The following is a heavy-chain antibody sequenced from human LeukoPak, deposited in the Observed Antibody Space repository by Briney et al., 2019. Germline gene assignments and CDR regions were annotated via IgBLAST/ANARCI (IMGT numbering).Heavy chain of an antibody. Sequence: VASVKVSCKASGYTFTSYGISWVRQAPGQGLEWMGWISAYNGNTNYAQKLQGRVTMTTDTSTSRAYMELRSLRSDDTAVFYCARVKGSTVTLYGMDVWGQGTTVTVSS. CDR1: GYTFTSYG. D-gene: IGHD4-17*01. J-gene: IGHJ6*02. CDR3: ARVKGSTVTLYGMDV. V-gene: IGHV1-18*01. CDR2: ISAYNGNT.